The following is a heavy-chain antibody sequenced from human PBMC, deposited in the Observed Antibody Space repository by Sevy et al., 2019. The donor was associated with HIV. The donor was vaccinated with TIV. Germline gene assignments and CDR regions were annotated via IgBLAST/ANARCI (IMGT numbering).Heavy chain of an antibody. CDR3: ARGTNYYESSGPSYFDY. Sequence: GGSLRLSCAASGFTFIDYYMSWIRQAPGKGLEWVSHISTSGVTIYYADSVKGRFTISRDNAKNSLYLQMNGLRADDTAVYYCARGTNYYESSGPSYFDYWGQGSLVTVSS. J-gene: IGHJ4*02. CDR1: GFTFIDYY. D-gene: IGHD3-22*01. CDR2: ISTSGVTI. V-gene: IGHV3-11*01.